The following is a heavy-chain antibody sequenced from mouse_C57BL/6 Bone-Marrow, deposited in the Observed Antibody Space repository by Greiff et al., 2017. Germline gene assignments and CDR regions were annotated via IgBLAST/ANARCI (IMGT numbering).Heavy chain of an antibody. J-gene: IGHJ3*01. V-gene: IGHV3-6*01. CDR3: ARESNYYGSSYEFAY. Sequence: EVQLVESGPGLVKPSQSLSLTCSVTGYSITSGYYWNWIRQFPGNKLEWMGYISYDGSNNYNPSLKNRISITRDTSKNQFFLKLNSVTTEDTATYYCARESNYYGSSYEFAYWGQGTLVTVSA. D-gene: IGHD1-1*01. CDR1: GYSITSGYY. CDR2: ISYDGSN.